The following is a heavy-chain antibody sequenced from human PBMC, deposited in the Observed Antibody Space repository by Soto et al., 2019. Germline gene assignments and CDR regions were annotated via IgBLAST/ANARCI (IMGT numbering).Heavy chain of an antibody. D-gene: IGHD3-3*01. V-gene: IGHV3-15*07. CDR3: NTYPDFWCGHTPL. J-gene: IGHJ4*02. CDR2: VKSKADGGTA. CDR1: GFSISNAW. Sequence: EVQLVESGGGLVKPGGSLRLSCAASGFSISNAWMHWVRQAPGKGLEWVGRVKSKADGGTADYAAPVKGRFTISRDDSKNTQYLQMNSLKMEDTAVYYCNTYPDFWCGHTPLWGQGTLVTVSS.